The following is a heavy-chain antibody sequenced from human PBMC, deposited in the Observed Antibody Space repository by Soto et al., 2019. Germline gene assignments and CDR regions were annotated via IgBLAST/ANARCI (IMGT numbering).Heavy chain of an antibody. V-gene: IGHV4-34*01. J-gene: IGHJ4*02. CDR1: GGSFSGFF. Sequence: SETLSLTCSVHGGSFSGFFWTWTRQSPGKGLEWIGEINHSGRTNLNPSLKSRVTISVDASKKHFSLNLSSVSATDTAVYYCARGSYYYDNSGYFHWGQGTLVTVSS. CDR2: INHSGRT. CDR3: ARGSYYYDNSGYFH. D-gene: IGHD3-22*01.